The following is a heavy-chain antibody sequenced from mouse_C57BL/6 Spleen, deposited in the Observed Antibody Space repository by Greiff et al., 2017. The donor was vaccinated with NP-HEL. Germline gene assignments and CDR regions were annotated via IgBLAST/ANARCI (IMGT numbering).Heavy chain of an antibody. CDR1: GFTFSSYG. Sequence: EVQRVESGGDLVKPGGSLKLSCAASGFTFSSYGMSWVRQTPDKRLEWVATISSGGSYTYYPDSVKGRFTISRDKAKNTLYLQMSSLTSEDTAMYYCARPDRNYVGCFDYWGQGTTHTVSS. CDR2: ISSGGSYT. CDR3: ARPDRNYVGCFDY. V-gene: IGHV5-6*01. D-gene: IGHD2-1*01. J-gene: IGHJ2*01.